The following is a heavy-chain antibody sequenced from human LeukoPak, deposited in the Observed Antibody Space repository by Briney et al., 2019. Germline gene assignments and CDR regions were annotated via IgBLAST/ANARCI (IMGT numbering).Heavy chain of an antibody. Sequence: GGSLRLSCAASGFTFSSYAMSWVRQAPWKGLEWVSAISGSGGSTYYADSVKGRFTISRDNSKNTLYLQMNSLRVEDTAVYYCANHFACGSTSCPPFDSWGQGTLVTVSS. CDR2: ISGSGGST. CDR3: ANHFACGSTSCPPFDS. V-gene: IGHV3-23*01. J-gene: IGHJ4*02. CDR1: GFTFSSYA. D-gene: IGHD2-2*01.